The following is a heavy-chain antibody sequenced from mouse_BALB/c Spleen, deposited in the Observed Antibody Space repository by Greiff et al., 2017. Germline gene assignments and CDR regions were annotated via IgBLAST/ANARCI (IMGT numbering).Heavy chain of an antibody. CDR3: ARDYYGSSPFAY. CDR2: IYPGDGDT. CDR1: GYTFTSYW. D-gene: IGHD1-1*01. V-gene: IGHV1-87*01. J-gene: IGHJ3*01. Sequence: VQLQESGAELARPGASVKLSCKASGYTFTSYWMQWVKQRPGQGLEWIGAIYPGDGDTRYTQKFKGKATLTADKSSSTAYMQLSSLASEDSAVYYCARDYYGSSPFAYWGQGTLVTVSA.